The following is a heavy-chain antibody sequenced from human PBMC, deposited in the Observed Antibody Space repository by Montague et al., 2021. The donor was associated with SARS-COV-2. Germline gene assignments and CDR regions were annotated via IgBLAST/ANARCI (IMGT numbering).Heavy chain of an antibody. CDR2: INHSGST. CDR1: GGSISGYY. CDR3: ARGYDYVWGSYRYTYCFDY. Sequence: SETLSLTCAVSGGSISGYYWSWIRQPPGKGLEWIGEINHSGSTNXXPSLKSRVTISVDTSKNQFSLKLSSVTAADTAVYYCARGYDYVWGSYRYTYCFDYWGQGTLVTVSS. D-gene: IGHD3-16*02. J-gene: IGHJ4*02. V-gene: IGHV4-34*01.